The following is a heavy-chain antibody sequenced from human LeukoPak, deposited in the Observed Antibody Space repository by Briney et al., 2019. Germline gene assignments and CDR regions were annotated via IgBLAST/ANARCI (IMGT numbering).Heavy chain of an antibody. V-gene: IGHV1-2*02. CDR3: ARDWVDPTTGVPHYYYYYGMDV. J-gene: IGHJ6*02. D-gene: IGHD1-14*01. CDR1: GYTFTGYY. Sequence: AAVKVSCKASGYTFTGYYMHWVRQAPGQGLEWMGWINTNSGGTNYAQKFQGRVTMTRDTSISTAYMELSSLRSEDTAVYYCARDWVDPTTGVPHYYYYYGMDVWGQGTTVTVS. CDR2: INTNSGGT.